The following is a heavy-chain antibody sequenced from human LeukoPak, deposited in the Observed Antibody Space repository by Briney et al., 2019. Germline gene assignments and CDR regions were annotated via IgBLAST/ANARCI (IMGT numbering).Heavy chain of an antibody. J-gene: IGHJ5*02. CDR1: GFTFSSYA. CDR2: ISYDGSNK. V-gene: IGHV3-30-3*01. Sequence: GRSLRLSCAASGFTFSSYAMHWVRQAPGKGLEWVAVISYDGSNKYYADSVKGRFTISRDNSKNTLYLQMNSLRAEDTAVYYCARGIPSIVVVTASGSNENWFDPWGQGTLVTVSS. D-gene: IGHD2-21*02. CDR3: ARGIPSIVVVTASGSNENWFDP.